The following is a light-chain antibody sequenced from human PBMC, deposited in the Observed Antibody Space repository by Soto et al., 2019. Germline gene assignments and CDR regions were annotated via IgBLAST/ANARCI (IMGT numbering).Light chain of an antibody. CDR3: AAWDDSLNGWV. J-gene: IGLJ3*02. Sequence: QSVLTQPPSVSEAPRQRVTISCSGGSSNIGNNAVNWYQQVPRKAPKLLIYYDDLVASGVSDRFSGSKSDTSASLAISGLQSGDEAVYYCAAWDDSLNGWVFGGGTKLTVL. CDR2: YDD. CDR1: SSNIGNNA. V-gene: IGLV1-36*01.